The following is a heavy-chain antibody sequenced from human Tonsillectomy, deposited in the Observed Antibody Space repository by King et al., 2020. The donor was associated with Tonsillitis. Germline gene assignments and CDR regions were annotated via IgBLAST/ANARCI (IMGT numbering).Heavy chain of an antibody. J-gene: IGHJ6*02. CDR3: ARDKVCSGYYCAYGMDV. V-gene: IGHV4-59*01. D-gene: IGHD3-22*01. Sequence: VQLQESGPGLVKPSETLSLTCTVSGGSIRSYYWRWIRQPPGKGLGWVGYIYYTGSTNYNPSLKSRVTISVDTSKNPFSLKLGSVTAADTAVYYCARDKVCSGYYCAYGMDVWGQGTTVTVSS. CDR1: GGSIRSYY. CDR2: IYYTGST.